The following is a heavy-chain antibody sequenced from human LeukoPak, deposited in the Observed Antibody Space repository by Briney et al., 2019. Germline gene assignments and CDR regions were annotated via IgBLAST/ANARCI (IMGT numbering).Heavy chain of an antibody. CDR3: AIGPVNPEGVTATFES. CDR2: IIPIFGSA. CDR1: GVTFGNYA. Sequence: SVKVSCKASGVTFGNYALSWVRQAPGQGLEWMGGIIPIFGSANYAQKFQGRVTFIPDDSTSTVYMDLRSLRSEDTAVYYCAIGPVNPEGVTATFESWGQGTLVTVAS. D-gene: IGHD3-9*01. V-gene: IGHV1-69*13. J-gene: IGHJ4*02.